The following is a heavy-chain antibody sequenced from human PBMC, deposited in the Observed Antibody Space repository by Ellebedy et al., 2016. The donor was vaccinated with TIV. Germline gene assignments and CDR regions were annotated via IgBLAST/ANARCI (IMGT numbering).Heavy chain of an antibody. Sequence: ASVKVSCKGSGYTFTSFGMSWLRQAPGKGLEWMGWISSHTGDTNYAQNFQGRVSLTTDTSTRTAYMELRSLRSDDTAVYYCARDGGLYDSSGYYVSDWGQGTLITVSS. V-gene: IGHV1-18*04. J-gene: IGHJ4*02. CDR2: ISSHTGDT. D-gene: IGHD3-22*01. CDR3: ARDGGLYDSSGYYVSD. CDR1: GYTFTSFG.